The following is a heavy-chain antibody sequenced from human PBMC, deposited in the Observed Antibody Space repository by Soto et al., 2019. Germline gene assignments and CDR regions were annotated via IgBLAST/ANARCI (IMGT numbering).Heavy chain of an antibody. CDR1: GFTVSGKKY. D-gene: IGHD1-1*01. CDR3: ASWHLQEHAYDI. Sequence: DVQLVASGGGLIQPGESLRLSCAAFGFTVSGKKYMAWVRQAPGKGLEWASALYDVDGTYYADSVKGRFTTSSDSSRTIVYLQMNSLRPDDTAVYFCASWHLQEHAYDIWGQGTTVTVSS. J-gene: IGHJ3*02. CDR2: LYDVDGT. V-gene: IGHV3-53*01.